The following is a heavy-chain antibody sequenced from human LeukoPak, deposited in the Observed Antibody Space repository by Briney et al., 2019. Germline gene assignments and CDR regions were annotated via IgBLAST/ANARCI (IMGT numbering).Heavy chain of an antibody. D-gene: IGHD5-24*01. CDR2: IYPADSDT. CDR1: GYSFPNYW. CDR3: ARRKGDGYNSPFDY. V-gene: IGHV5-51*01. Sequence: GDSLKISCKGSGYSFPNYWIGWVRQMPGQGLEWMGIIYPADSDTRYNPSFQGQVTISADKSINTAYLQWTSLKASDTAMYYCARRKGDGYNSPFDYWGQGTLVSVSS. J-gene: IGHJ4*02.